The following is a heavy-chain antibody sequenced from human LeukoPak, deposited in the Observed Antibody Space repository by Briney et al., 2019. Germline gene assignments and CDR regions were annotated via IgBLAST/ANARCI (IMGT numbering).Heavy chain of an antibody. J-gene: IGHJ4*02. Sequence: GGSLSLSCAPYGLTFSSYSMNCARHAPGEGLEWVSSISSSSSYIYYADSVTGRLTIYRNNANNSLYLQMNSLRAEDTAVYYCARDSPGVQLWADREIDYWGQGTLVTVSS. V-gene: IGHV3-21*01. CDR1: GLTFSSYS. D-gene: IGHD5-18*01. CDR3: ARDSPGVQLWADREIDY. CDR2: ISSSSSYI.